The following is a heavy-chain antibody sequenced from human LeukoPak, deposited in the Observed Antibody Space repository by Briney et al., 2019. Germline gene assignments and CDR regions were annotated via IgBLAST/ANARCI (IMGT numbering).Heavy chain of an antibody. Sequence: PSETLSLTCAVSGGSISSSNWWSWVRQPPGKGLEWIGEIYHSGSTNYNPSLKSRVTISVDKSKNQFSLKLSSVTAADTAVYYCARASYSYGYRGPPTYFDYWGQGTLVTVSS. D-gene: IGHD5-18*01. J-gene: IGHJ4*02. CDR2: IYHSGST. CDR3: ARASYSYGYRGPPTYFDY. V-gene: IGHV4-4*02. CDR1: GGSISSSNW.